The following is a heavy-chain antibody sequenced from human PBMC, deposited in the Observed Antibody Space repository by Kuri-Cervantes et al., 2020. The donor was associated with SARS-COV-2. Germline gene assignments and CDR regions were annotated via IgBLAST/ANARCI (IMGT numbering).Heavy chain of an antibody. CDR3: AREGIQLWEGIYYYYYGMDV. J-gene: IGHJ6*02. D-gene: IGHD5-18*01. V-gene: IGHV3-33*05. CDR1: GFTFSSYG. Sequence: GGELRLSCAESGFTFSSYGMHWVRQAPGKGLEWVAVISYDGSNKDYADSVKGRFTISRDNSKNTLYLQMNSLRAEDTAVYYCAREGIQLWEGIYYYYYGMDVWGQGTTVTVSS. CDR2: ISYDGSNK.